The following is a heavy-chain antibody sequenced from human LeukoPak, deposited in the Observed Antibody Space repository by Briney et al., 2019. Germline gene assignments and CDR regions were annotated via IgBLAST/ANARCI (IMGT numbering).Heavy chain of an antibody. CDR3: ARAYSSSWYYFDY. V-gene: IGHV1-69*05. Sequence: ASVKVSCKASRGTFSSYAISWVRQAPGQGLEWMGGIIPIFGTANYAQKFQGRVTITTDESTSTAYMELSSLRSEDTAVYYCARAYSSSWYYFDYWGQGTLVTVSS. CDR2: IIPIFGTA. D-gene: IGHD6-13*01. J-gene: IGHJ4*02. CDR1: RGTFSSYA.